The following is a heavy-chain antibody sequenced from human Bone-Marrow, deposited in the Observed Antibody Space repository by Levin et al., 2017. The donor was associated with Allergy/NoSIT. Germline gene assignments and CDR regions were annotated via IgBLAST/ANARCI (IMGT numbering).Heavy chain of an antibody. CDR2: IDYSGSA. Sequence: SETLSLTCTVYGTSINSGSNHWSWIRQSPGKGLEWIGYIDYSGSATYNPSLRSRVTISADTSKNQFSLTLTSVSAADTAVYYCARDLDYYYYMDVWGKGTTVTVSS. J-gene: IGHJ6*03. V-gene: IGHV4-61*01. CDR1: GTSINSGSNH. CDR3: ARDLDYYYYMDV.